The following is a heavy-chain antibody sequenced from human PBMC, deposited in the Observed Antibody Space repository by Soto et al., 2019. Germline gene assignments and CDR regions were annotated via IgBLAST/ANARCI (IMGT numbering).Heavy chain of an antibody. D-gene: IGHD2-15*01. Sequence: GGSLRLSCAASGFTFNRAWMNWVRQAPGKGLEWVGRIKSESDGGTTDYAAPAKGRFSISRDDSKNMMYLQMNSLKMEDTGVYYCTTRDLIVVIPASPIDYWGQGTRVTVSS. V-gene: IGHV3-15*07. J-gene: IGHJ4*01. CDR3: TTRDLIVVIPASPIDY. CDR2: IKSESDGGTT. CDR1: GFTFNRAW.